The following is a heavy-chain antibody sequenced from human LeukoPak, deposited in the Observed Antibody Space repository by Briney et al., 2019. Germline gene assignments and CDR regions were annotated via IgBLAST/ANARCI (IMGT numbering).Heavy chain of an antibody. J-gene: IGHJ3*02. V-gene: IGHV4-39*01. CDR3: ARHRLSLDIVVVPAANSDAFDI. CDR1: GDSISSTNYY. CDR2: INHSGST. D-gene: IGHD2-2*03. Sequence: SETLSLTCTVSGDSISSTNYYWAWIRQPPGKGLEWIGEINHSGSTNYNPSLKSRVTISVDTSKNQFSLKLSSVTAADTAVYYCARHRLSLDIVVVPAANSDAFDIWGQGTMVTVSS.